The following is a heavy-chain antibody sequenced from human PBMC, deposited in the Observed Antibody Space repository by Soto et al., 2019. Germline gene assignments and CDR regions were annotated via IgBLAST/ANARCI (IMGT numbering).Heavy chain of an antibody. CDR1: GFTFSSYS. CDR3: AKDLGELLFDYFDY. CDR2: ISGSTGNT. D-gene: IGHD3-10*01. J-gene: IGHJ4*02. V-gene: IGHV3-23*01. Sequence: EVQLLESGGGLVQPGGSLRLSCAASGFTFSSYSMHWVRQAPGKGLEWVSPISGSTGNTYYADSVKGRFTISRDNSKNTLYLQMNRLRAEDTAVYYCAKDLGELLFDYFDYLGQGTLVPVSS.